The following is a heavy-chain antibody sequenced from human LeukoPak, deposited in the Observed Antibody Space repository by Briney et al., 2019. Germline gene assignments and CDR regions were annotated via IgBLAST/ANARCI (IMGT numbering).Heavy chain of an antibody. CDR2: IYHSGST. CDR3: ARVLGWELPNCFDY. J-gene: IGHJ4*02. Sequence: SETLSLTCTVSGYSISSGYYWGWIRQPPGKGLEWIGSIYHSGSTYYNPSLKSRVTISVDTSKNQFSLKLSSVTAADTAVYYCARVLGWELPNCFDYWGQGTLATVSS. V-gene: IGHV4-38-2*02. D-gene: IGHD1-26*01. CDR1: GYSISSGYY.